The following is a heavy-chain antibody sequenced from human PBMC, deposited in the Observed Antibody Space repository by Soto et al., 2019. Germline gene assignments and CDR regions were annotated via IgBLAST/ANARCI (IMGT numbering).Heavy chain of an antibody. D-gene: IGHD2-15*01. CDR1: GGTFSSYT. CDR2: IIPILGIA. CDR3: ARVGCSGGSCYYDDAFDI. J-gene: IGHJ3*02. V-gene: IGHV1-69*02. Sequence: QVQLVQSGAEVKKPGSSVKVSCKASGGTFSSYTISWVRQAPGQGLEWMGRIIPILGIANYAQKFQGRVTITADKSTSTAYMELRSLRSEDTAVYYCARVGCSGGSCYYDDAFDIWGQGTMVTVSS.